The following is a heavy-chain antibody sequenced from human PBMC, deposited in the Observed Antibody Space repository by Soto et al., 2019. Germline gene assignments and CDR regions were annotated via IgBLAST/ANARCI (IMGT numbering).Heavy chain of an antibody. CDR3: VSRLGYGYAMDV. CDR1: GDSISSGGYY. D-gene: IGHD5-12*01. V-gene: IGHV4-39*01. CDR2: IYYNGNT. Sequence: QLQLQESGPGLVKPSEILSLTCTVSGDSISSGGYYWGWIRQPPGKGLEWIGSIYYNGNTYYNPSLKSRVTIPRDTSRNQFSLRLSSVTAADPAVYYCVSRLGYGYAMDVWGQGTTVTVSS. J-gene: IGHJ6*02.